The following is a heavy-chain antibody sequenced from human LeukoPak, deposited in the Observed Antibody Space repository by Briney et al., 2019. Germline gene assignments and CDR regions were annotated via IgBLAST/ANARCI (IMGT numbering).Heavy chain of an antibody. D-gene: IGHD6-19*01. CDR3: TTGLYSSGWYGDY. J-gene: IGHJ4*02. Sequence: GGSLRLSCAASGFTFSNAWMSWVRQAPGKGLGWVGRIKSKTDGGTTDYAAPVKGRFTISRDDSKNTLYLQMNSLKTEDTAVYYCTTGLYSSGWYGDYWGQGTLVTVSS. CDR2: IKSKTDGGTT. CDR1: GFTFSNAW. V-gene: IGHV3-15*01.